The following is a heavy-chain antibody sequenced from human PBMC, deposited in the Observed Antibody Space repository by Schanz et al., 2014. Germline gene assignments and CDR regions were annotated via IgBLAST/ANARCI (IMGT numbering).Heavy chain of an antibody. D-gene: IGHD6-13*01. J-gene: IGHJ4*02. CDR2: INTSGGSR. CDR1: GFSFSTHA. CDR3: PKEDATALWYFEH. Sequence: EVQLVESGGGLVQPGGSLRLSCAASGFSFSTHAMSWVRQAPGQGLEWVSGINTSGGSRYYAESVKGRFTISRDNSKNLVVMKMTSLRVEDTAVYYCPKEDATALWYFEHWGQGTLVTVSS. V-gene: IGHV3-23*04.